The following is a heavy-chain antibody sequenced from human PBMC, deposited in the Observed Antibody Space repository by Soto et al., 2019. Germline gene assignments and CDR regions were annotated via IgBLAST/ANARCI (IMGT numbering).Heavy chain of an antibody. Sequence: PSETLSLTCTVSGASISGYYWSWIRKSAGKGLEWNGRIYATGTTDYNPSLESRVMMSVDTSKKQFTLRLRSVTAADTAVYYCVRDGTKTLRDWFDPWGQGISVTVSS. V-gene: IGHV4-4*07. D-gene: IGHD1-1*01. J-gene: IGHJ5*02. CDR3: VRDGTKTLRDWFDP. CDR1: GASISGYY. CDR2: IYATGTT.